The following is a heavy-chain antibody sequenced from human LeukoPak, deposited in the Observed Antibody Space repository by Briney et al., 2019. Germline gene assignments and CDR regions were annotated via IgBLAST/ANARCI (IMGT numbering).Heavy chain of an antibody. CDR2: IIPIFGTP. J-gene: IGHJ4*02. CDR1: GGTFSSYA. D-gene: IGHD3-22*01. CDR3: ARGGPPSGYYYDY. Sequence: SVKVSCKTSGGTFSSYAISWVRQAPGQGLEWMGGIIPIFGTPDYAQKLQGRVTMTTDTSTSTAYMELRSLRSDDTAVYYCARGGPPSGYYYDYWGQGTLVTVSS. V-gene: IGHV1-69*05.